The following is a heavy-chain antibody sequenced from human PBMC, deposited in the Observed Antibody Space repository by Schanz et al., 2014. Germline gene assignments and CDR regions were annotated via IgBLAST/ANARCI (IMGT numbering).Heavy chain of an antibody. CDR3: ARDEGKDGYNLAFDV. CDR2: ISYHGSER. Sequence: QVQLVESGGGVVQPGRSLRLSCAGSGFSFSDYGMHWVRQAPGRGLEWVAVISYHGSERYYADSVKGRFTISRDNSKNMVFLQMNSLRVEDTAIYYCARDEGKDGYNLAFDVWGQGTLVTVSS. J-gene: IGHJ3*01. D-gene: IGHD5-12*01. CDR1: GFSFSDYG. V-gene: IGHV3-30*03.